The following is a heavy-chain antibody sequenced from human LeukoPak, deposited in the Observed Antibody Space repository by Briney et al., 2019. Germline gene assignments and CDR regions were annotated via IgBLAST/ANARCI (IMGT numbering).Heavy chain of an antibody. Sequence: ASVKVSCKASGFTFTGYYMHWVRQAPGQGLEWMGWINPNSGGTYYAQKFQGRVTMTRDTSITTAYMELSRLTSDDTAVYYCARDFGKAAGPYWGQGTLVTVS. D-gene: IGHD6-25*01. V-gene: IGHV1-2*02. CDR2: INPNSGGT. CDR3: ARDFGKAAGPY. J-gene: IGHJ4*02. CDR1: GFTFTGYY.